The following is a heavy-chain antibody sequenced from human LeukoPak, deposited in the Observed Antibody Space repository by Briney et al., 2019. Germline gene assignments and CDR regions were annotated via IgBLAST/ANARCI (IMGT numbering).Heavy chain of an antibody. CDR2: ISHSGTT. CDR3: LRDQDCSGGDCQVC. CDR1: GGSISSYY. Sequence: NPSETLSLTCTVSGGSISSYYWSWIRQPPGKGLEWIALISHSGTTYYNPSLKSRVTMSVDTSKNQFSLKLNSVTAADTAVYYCLRDQDCSGGDCQVCWGQGTLVTVSS. D-gene: IGHD2-15*01. V-gene: IGHV4-59*04. J-gene: IGHJ4*02.